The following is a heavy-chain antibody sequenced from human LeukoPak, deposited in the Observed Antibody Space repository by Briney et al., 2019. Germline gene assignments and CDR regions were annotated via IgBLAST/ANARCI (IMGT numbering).Heavy chain of an antibody. D-gene: IGHD2-8*01. J-gene: IGHJ4*02. V-gene: IGHV3-23*01. Sequence: GGSLRLSCAASGFTFSSYAMSWVRQAPGKGLEWVSAISDTGATTCDEDSVKGRFTISRDNSRSTLYLQMSSLRAEDTALYYCAKDTSIGRYCTNGVCSPFDYWGQGTLVTVSS. CDR1: GFTFSSYA. CDR3: AKDTSIGRYCTNGVCSPFDY. CDR2: ISDTGATT.